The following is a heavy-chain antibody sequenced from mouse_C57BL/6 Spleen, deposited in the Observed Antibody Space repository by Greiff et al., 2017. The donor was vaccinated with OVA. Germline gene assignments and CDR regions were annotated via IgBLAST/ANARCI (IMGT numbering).Heavy chain of an antibody. V-gene: IGHV1-69*01. J-gene: IGHJ1*03. CDR1: GYTFTSYW. Sequence: QVQLQQPGAELVMPGASVKLSCKASGYTFTSYWMHWVKQRPGQGLEWIGEIDPSDSYTNYNQKFKGKSTLTVDKSSSTAYMQLSSLTSEDSAVYYCARGEYYDSSRYWYFDVWGTGTTVTVSS. CDR2: IDPSDSYT. CDR3: ARGEYYDSSRYWYFDV. D-gene: IGHD1-1*01.